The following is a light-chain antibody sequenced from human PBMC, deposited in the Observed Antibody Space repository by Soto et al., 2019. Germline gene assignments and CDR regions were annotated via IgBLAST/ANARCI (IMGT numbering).Light chain of an antibody. V-gene: IGLV2-14*01. CDR2: EVS. Sequence: GASSDVGGYNYVSWYQQHPGKAPKLMIYEVSNRPSGVSNRFSGSKSGNTASLTISGLQAEDEADYYCSSYTSSSTFPYVFGTGTKVTVL. J-gene: IGLJ1*01. CDR3: SSYTSSSTFPYV. CDR1: SSDVGGYNY.